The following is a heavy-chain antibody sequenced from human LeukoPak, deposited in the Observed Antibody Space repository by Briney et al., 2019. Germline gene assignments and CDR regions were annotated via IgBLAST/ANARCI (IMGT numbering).Heavy chain of an antibody. V-gene: IGHV1-8*01. Sequence: GASVKASCEASGYAFSIFDINWVRQATGHGLEWMGWMNPDSGNTGFAQKFPRRVTMTRNTSITTAYMELSSLRFEDTAVYYCAVHLPCDFLARWGQASLVTVSS. D-gene: IGHD2-21*01. CDR1: GYAFSIFD. CDR3: AVHLPCDFLAR. J-gene: IGHJ4*02. CDR2: MNPDSGNT.